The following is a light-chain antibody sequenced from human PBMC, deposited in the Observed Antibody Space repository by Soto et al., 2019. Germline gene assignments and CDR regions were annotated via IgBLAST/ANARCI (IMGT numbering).Light chain of an antibody. Sequence: EVELTQSPDILSVSPGETATLSCRASQSVRSNLAWYQQKPGQAPRLLIHGASTRATGIPARFSGSGSGREFTLTISSLQSEDFGLYYCQQYNIWPPLTFGGGTKVEIK. CDR1: QSVRSN. CDR2: GAS. CDR3: QQYNIWPPLT. J-gene: IGKJ4*01. V-gene: IGKV3-15*01.